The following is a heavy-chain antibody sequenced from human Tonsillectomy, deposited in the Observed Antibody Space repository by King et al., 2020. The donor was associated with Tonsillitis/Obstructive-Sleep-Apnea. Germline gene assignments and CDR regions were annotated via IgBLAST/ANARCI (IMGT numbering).Heavy chain of an antibody. CDR3: ALGRGYSGYDY. V-gene: IGHV4-34*01. J-gene: IGHJ4*02. CDR1: GGSFSGYY. Sequence: VQLQQWGAGLLKPSETLSLTCAVYGGSFSGYYWSWIRQPPGKGLEWIGEINHSGSTNYNPSLKSRVTISVDTSKNQFSLKLSSVTAADTAVYYCALGRGYSGYDYWGQGTLVTVSS. D-gene: IGHD5-12*01. CDR2: INHSGST.